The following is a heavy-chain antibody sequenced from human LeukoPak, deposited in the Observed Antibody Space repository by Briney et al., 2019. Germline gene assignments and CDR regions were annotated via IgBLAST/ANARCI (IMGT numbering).Heavy chain of an antibody. D-gene: IGHD6-13*01. V-gene: IGHV3-30*02. CDR1: GFTFSSYG. J-gene: IGHJ4*02. Sequence: PGGSLRLSCAASGFTFSSYGMHWVRQAPGKGLEWVSFIRYDGINKYHADSVKGRFTISRDNSKNTLYLQMNSLRAEDTAVYYCAKDRPGIAAAYWGQGTLVTVSS. CDR2: IRYDGINK. CDR3: AKDRPGIAAAY.